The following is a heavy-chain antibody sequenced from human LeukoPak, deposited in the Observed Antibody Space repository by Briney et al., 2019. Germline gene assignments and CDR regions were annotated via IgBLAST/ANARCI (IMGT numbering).Heavy chain of an antibody. V-gene: IGHV1-69*13. CDR1: GGTFSSYA. Sequence: SVKVSCKASGGTFSSYAISWVRQAPGQGLEWMGGIIPIFGTANYAQKFQGRVTITADESTSTACMELSSLRSEDTAVYYCARGGIAVAVHEGGRWFDPWGQGTLVTVSS. CDR3: ARGGIAVAVHEGGRWFDP. J-gene: IGHJ5*02. D-gene: IGHD6-19*01. CDR2: IIPIFGTA.